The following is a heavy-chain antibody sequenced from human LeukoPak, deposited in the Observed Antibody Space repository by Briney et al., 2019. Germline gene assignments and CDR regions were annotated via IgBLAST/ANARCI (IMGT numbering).Heavy chain of an antibody. CDR1: VGFFSAYY. Sequence: PSQTLSLTRAVYVGFFSAYYWSWVRQSPGKGLEWVAEIHHRGDTNYNPPVKSRVSITVDTSKNNFALKVTSLTAADTAVYYCARGPTISETGYFDYWGQGTLVTVSS. CDR3: ARGPTISETGYFDY. J-gene: IGHJ4*03. V-gene: IGHV4-34*01. D-gene: IGHD2-21*02. CDR2: IHHRGDT.